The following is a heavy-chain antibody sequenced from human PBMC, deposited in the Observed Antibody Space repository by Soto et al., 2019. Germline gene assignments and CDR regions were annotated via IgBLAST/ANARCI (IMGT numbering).Heavy chain of an antibody. J-gene: IGHJ4*02. CDR2: IIPIFGTA. CDR1: GGTYSSYA. Sequence: SVKGYCKAVGGTYSSYAIRWVRQATGQGLEWMGGIIPIFGTANYAQKFQGRVTITADESTSTAYMELTSLTSEDTAVFYCATSSYCSGPSCPPDSWGQGTLVTVS. V-gene: IGHV1-69*01. CDR3: ATSSYCSGPSCPPDS. D-gene: IGHD2-15*01.